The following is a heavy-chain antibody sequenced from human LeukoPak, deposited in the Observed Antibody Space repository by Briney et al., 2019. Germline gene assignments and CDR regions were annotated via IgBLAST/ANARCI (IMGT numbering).Heavy chain of an antibody. CDR3: AKDVGKWESLHFFDY. V-gene: IGHV3-23*01. CDR2: ISGSGAST. D-gene: IGHD1-26*01. CDR1: GFTLSTNA. J-gene: IGHJ4*02. Sequence: GGSLRLSCLTSGFTLSTNAMSWVRKAPGKGLEWISGISGSGASTYYADSVKGRFTIFRDDSRNTLYLQMNSLRGDDTAVYYCAKDVGKWESLHFFDYWGQGTLVTVSS.